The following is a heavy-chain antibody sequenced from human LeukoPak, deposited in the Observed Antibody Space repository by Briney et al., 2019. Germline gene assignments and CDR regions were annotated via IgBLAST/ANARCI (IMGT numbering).Heavy chain of an antibody. CDR1: GFTFSSYG. CDR3: AKDGYSSGWTLDY. J-gene: IGHJ4*02. CDR2: IRYDGSNK. V-gene: IGHV3-30*02. D-gene: IGHD6-19*01. Sequence: GGSLRLSCAASGFTFSSYGMHWVRQAPGKGLEWVAFIRYDGSNKYYADSVKGRFTISRDNSKNTLYLQMNSLRAEGTAVYYCAKDGYSSGWTLDYWGQGTLVTVSS.